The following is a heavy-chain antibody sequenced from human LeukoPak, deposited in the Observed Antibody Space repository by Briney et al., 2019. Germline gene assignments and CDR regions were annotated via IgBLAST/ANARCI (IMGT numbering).Heavy chain of an antibody. D-gene: IGHD6-13*01. V-gene: IGHV1-2*02. J-gene: IGHJ4*02. CDR2: INPNSGGT. Sequence: ASVKVSCKASGYTFTSYYMHWVRQAPGQGLEWMGWINPNSGGTNYAQKLQGRVTMTTDTSTSTAYMELRSLRSDDSAVYYCARGTYPGIAAPLDYWGQGTLVTVSS. CDR3: ARGTYPGIAAPLDY. CDR1: GYTFTSYY.